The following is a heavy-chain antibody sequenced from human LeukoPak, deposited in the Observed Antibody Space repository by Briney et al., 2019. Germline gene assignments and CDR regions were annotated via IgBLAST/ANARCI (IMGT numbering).Heavy chain of an antibody. Sequence: PGGSLRLSCAASGFTFSSYWMSWVRQAPGKGLEWVANIKQDGSEKYYVDSVKGRFTISRDNAKNSLYLQMNSLRAEDTAVYYCAREGGWDTAVYYYDSSGYPGIDYWGQGTLVTVSS. CDR2: IKQDGSEK. J-gene: IGHJ4*02. CDR3: AREGGWDTAVYYYDSSGYPGIDY. D-gene: IGHD3-22*01. CDR1: GFTFSSYW. V-gene: IGHV3-7*01.